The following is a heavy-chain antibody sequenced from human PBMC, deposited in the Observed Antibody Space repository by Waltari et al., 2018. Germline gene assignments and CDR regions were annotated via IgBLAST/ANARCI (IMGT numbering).Heavy chain of an antibody. Sequence: EVQLVESGGGLVQPGWSLRLPCAASGFPLSNYWMSWVRQAPGKGPEWVANIMTDGREEYYVDSVRGRFTISRDNAKNSLYLQMNSLRPEDTAVYYCVRDQWFAFDIWGQGTMVTVSS. D-gene: IGHD3-22*01. CDR3: VRDQWFAFDI. J-gene: IGHJ3*02. CDR1: GFPLSNYW. V-gene: IGHV3-7*01. CDR2: IMTDGREE.